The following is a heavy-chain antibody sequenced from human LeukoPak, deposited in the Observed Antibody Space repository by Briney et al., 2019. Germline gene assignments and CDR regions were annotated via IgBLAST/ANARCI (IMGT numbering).Heavy chain of an antibody. J-gene: IGHJ6*02. V-gene: IGHV3-48*01. CDR2: ISSSSSTI. CDR3: ARDDPYYYYGMDV. CDR1: GFTFSSYS. Sequence: GGSLRLSCEASGFTFSSYSMNWVRQAPGKGLEWVSYISSSSSTIYYADSVKGRFTISRDNAKNSLYLQMNSLRAEDTAVYYCARDDPYYYYGMDVWGQGTTVTVSS.